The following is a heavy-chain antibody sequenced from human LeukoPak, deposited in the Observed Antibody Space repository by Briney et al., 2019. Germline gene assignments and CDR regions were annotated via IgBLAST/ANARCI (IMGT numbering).Heavy chain of an antibody. CDR2: IYYSGST. J-gene: IGHJ6*03. Sequence: PSETLSLTCTVSGDSVSSGMYYWSWIRQPPGKGLEWIGHIYYSGSTKYNPSLKSRVTISVDTSKNQFSLKLSSVTAADTAVHYCARTPSRPNYYYMDVWGKGTTVTVSS. CDR3: ARTPSRPNYYYMDV. CDR1: GDSVSSGMYY. V-gene: IGHV4-61*01.